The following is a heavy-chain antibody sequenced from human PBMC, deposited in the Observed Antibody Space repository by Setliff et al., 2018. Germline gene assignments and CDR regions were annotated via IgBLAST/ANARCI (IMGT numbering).Heavy chain of an antibody. D-gene: IGHD6-6*01. Sequence: PSETLSLTCTVSDGSIRSGDYWGWIRQHPGKGLEWIGYIHHTGTTFYNPSLRSRVTISVDTSKNQFSLKLTSLTAADTAVYYCARMAVRVASRPSSPLDYYYYMDLWGKGATVTVSS. CDR1: DGSIRSGDY. CDR2: IHHTGTT. J-gene: IGHJ6*03. V-gene: IGHV4-31*03. CDR3: ARMAVRVASRPSSPLDYYYYMDL.